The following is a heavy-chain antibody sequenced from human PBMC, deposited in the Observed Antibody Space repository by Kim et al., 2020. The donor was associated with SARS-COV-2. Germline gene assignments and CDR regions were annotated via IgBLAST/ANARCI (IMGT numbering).Heavy chain of an antibody. V-gene: IGHV3-66*01. J-gene: IGHJ6*03. Sequence: GGSLRLSCAASGFTVSSNYMSWVRQAPGKGLEWVSVIYSGGSTYYADSVKGRFTISRDNSKNTLYLQMNSLRAEDTAVYYCASAPHSSSSMGGYYYYYYMDVWGKGTTVTVSS. CDR1: GFTVSSNY. D-gene: IGHD6-6*01. CDR2: IYSGGST. CDR3: ASAPHSSSSMGGYYYYYYMDV.